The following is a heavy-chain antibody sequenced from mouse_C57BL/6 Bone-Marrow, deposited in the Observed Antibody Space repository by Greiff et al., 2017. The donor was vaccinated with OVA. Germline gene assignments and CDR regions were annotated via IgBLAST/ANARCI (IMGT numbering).Heavy chain of an antibody. CDR2: ISYDGSN. Sequence: EVKLMESGPGLVKPSQSLSLTCSVTGYSITSGYYWNWIRQFPGNKLEWMGYISYDGSNNYNPSLKNRISITRDTSKNQFFLKLNSVTTEDTATYYCARITTVDPYWYFDVWGTGTTVTVSS. J-gene: IGHJ1*03. V-gene: IGHV3-6*01. CDR1: GYSITSGYY. D-gene: IGHD1-1*01. CDR3: ARITTVDPYWYFDV.